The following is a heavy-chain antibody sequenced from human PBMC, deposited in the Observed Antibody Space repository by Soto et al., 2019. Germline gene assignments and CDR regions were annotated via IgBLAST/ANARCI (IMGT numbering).Heavy chain of an antibody. V-gene: IGHV3-21*01. CDR1: GFTFSSYS. CDR2: ISSSSSYI. CDR3: ARDGDYVWGSYPFDY. Sequence: GGSLRLSCAASGFTFSSYSMNWVRQAPGKGLEWVSSISSSSSYIYYADSVKGRFTISRDNAKNSLYLQMNSLRAEDTAVYYCARDGDYVWGSYPFDYWGQGTLVTVSS. J-gene: IGHJ4*02. D-gene: IGHD3-16*02.